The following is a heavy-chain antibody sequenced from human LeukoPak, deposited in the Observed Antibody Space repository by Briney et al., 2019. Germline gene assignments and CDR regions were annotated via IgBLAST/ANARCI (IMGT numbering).Heavy chain of an antibody. J-gene: IGHJ4*02. D-gene: IGHD3-10*01. CDR3: AKVTYGSGTYGAFDS. V-gene: IGHV3-23*01. CDR2: ISGSGGST. Sequence: GGSLRLSCAASGFTFSSYGMSWVRQAPGKGLEWVSAISGSGGSTYYADSVKGRFTISRDNSKNTLYLQMNSLRAEDTAVHYCAKVTYGSGTYGAFDSWGQGILVTVSS. CDR1: GFTFSSYG.